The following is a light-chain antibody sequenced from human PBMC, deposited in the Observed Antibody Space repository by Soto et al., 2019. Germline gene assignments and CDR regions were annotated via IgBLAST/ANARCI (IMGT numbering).Light chain of an antibody. CDR2: KDS. Sequence: SYELTQPSSVSVSPGQTARLTCSGDVLAKKYARWFQQKPGQAPVLVIYKDSERPSGIPERFSGSSSGTTVTLTISGAQVEDEADHYCYSAADNNVVFGGGTKVTVL. CDR3: YSAADNNVV. J-gene: IGLJ2*01. V-gene: IGLV3-27*01. CDR1: VLAKKY.